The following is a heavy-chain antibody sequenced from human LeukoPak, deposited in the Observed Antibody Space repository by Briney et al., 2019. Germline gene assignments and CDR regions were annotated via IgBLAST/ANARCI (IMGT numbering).Heavy chain of an antibody. Sequence: GGSLRLSCAASGFTFGGYEMNWVRQAPGKGLQWVSSISSSGKYVYYEDSVKGRFTLSRDDAKNELFLQMNSLRPEDTAVYYCARDRYGSSVGGMDVWGQGTTVTVSS. CDR1: GFTFGGYE. CDR3: ARDRYGSSVGGMDV. V-gene: IGHV3-21*06. D-gene: IGHD6-6*01. J-gene: IGHJ6*02. CDR2: ISSSGKYV.